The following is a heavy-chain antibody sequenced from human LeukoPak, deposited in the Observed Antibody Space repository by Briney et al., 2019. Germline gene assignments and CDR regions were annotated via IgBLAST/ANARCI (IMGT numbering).Heavy chain of an antibody. V-gene: IGHV3-48*01. J-gene: IGHJ3*02. CDR1: GFIFSRDS. CDR3: ARDQGRAAAAGLYDAFDI. D-gene: IGHD6-13*01. Sequence: GGSLRLSCAASGFIFSRDSMNWVRQAPGKGLEWVAYINGGGSPIYYADSVRGRFTISRDNAKNSLYLQMNSLRAEDTAVYYCARDQGRAAAAGLYDAFDIWGQGTMVTVSS. CDR2: INGGGSPI.